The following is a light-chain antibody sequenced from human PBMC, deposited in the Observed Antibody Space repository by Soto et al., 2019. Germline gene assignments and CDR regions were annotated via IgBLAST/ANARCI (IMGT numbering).Light chain of an antibody. CDR3: GTWDSSLSAWV. J-gene: IGLJ3*02. CDR1: SSNIGSKY. V-gene: IGLV1-51*02. Sequence: QSVLTQPPSVSAAPRQKVTISCSGSSSNIGSKYVSWYQQFPGTAPKLLIYENNKRPSGIPDRFSGSKSGTSATLGITGLQTGDEGDYYCGTWDSSLSAWVFGGGTKLTVL. CDR2: ENN.